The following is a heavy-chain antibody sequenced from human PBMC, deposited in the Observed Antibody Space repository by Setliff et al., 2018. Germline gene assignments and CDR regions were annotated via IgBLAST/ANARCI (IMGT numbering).Heavy chain of an antibody. Sequence: GSLRLSCAAPGFTFSSYAMSWVRQAPGKGLEWVSAITFGSLSRYYADSVKGRFTISRDNSKNTLFLEMNSLRTEDTAVYYCAKGQGQYYDSSGYYGRVLDYWGQGTLVTVSS. V-gene: IGHV3-23*01. D-gene: IGHD3-22*01. J-gene: IGHJ4*02. CDR3: AKGQGQYYDSSGYYGRVLDY. CDR1: GFTFSSYA. CDR2: ITFGSLSR.